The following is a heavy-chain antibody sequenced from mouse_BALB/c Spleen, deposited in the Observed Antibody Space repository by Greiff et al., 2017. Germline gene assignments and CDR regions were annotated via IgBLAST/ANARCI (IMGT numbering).Heavy chain of an antibody. D-gene: IGHD3-2*01. CDR2: ISNLAYSI. V-gene: IGHV5-15*02. Sequence: EVKLQESGGGLVQPGGSRKLSCAASGFTFSDYGMAWVRQAPGKGPEWVAFISNLAYSIYYADTVTGRFTISRENAKNTLYLEMSSLRSEDTAMYYCARMGQLGPAWFAYWGQGTLVTVSA. CDR3: ARMGQLGPAWFAY. CDR1: GFTFSDYG. J-gene: IGHJ3*01.